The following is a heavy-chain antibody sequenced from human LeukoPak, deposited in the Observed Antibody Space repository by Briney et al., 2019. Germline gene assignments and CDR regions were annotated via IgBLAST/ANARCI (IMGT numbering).Heavy chain of an antibody. CDR2: MSPNNGNT. J-gene: IGHJ5*01. V-gene: IGHV1-18*01. D-gene: IGHD2-8*01. CDR3: AIGGCTNGICYSSNLFDP. Sequence: ASVKVSCKASGYTFTSYDISWVRQAPGQGLEWMGWMSPNNGNTNYAQKLQGRVTMTTNTSISTAYMELSSLRSEDTAVYYCAIGGCTNGICYSSNLFDPWGQGTLVTVSS. CDR1: GYTFTSYD.